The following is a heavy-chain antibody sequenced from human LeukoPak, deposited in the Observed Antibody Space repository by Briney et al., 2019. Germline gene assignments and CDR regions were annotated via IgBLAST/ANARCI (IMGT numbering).Heavy chain of an antibody. CDR2: IYYSGST. Sequence: SETLSLTCTASGGSISSYYWSWIRQPPGKGLEWIGYIYYSGSTNYNPSLKSRVTISVDTSKYQFSLKLSSVTAADTAVYYCARALYYYDSSGYYYFDYWGQGTLVTVSS. CDR1: GGSISSYY. J-gene: IGHJ4*02. D-gene: IGHD3-22*01. V-gene: IGHV4-59*01. CDR3: ARALYYYDSSGYYYFDY.